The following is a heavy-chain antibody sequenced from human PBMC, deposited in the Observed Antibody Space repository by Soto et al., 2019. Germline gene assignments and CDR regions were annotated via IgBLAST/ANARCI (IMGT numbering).Heavy chain of an antibody. CDR1: GYRFTNYY. D-gene: IGHD5-12*01. CDR3: VRDGNVALRGYSFAFDL. V-gene: IGHV1-2*06. Sequence: QVQLVQSGAEVKKPGASVRVSCKASGYRFTNYYIHWVRQAPGQGLEWMGRMNLDTGGTTYAQKSQGRVTMTRDTSISSAYMEVTNLKSDDTAIYYCVRDGNVALRGYSFAFDLWGQGTLVTVSS. J-gene: IGHJ4*02. CDR2: MNLDTGGT.